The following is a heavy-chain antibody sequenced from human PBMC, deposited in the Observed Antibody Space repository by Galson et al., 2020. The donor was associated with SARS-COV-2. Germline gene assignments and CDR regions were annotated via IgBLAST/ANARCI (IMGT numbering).Heavy chain of an antibody. CDR3: ARASSVAAPGLYLQH. CDR2: IFYRGST. V-gene: IGHV4-59*02. CDR1: GGPVSGSS. Sequence: SETLSLSCPVSGGPVSGSSRRWIRQPPGKGLEWIALIFYRGSTNYNPSLKSRVTISVDMSKNQFSLRLSSVTAADTAVYYCARASSVAAPGLYLQHWGPGTLVTVSS. J-gene: IGHJ1*01. D-gene: IGHD6-13*01.